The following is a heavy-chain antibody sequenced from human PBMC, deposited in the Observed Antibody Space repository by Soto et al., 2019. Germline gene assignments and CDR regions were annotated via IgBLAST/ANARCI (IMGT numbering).Heavy chain of an antibody. CDR2: ITGSSETT. Sequence: EVHLLESGGGLVQPGGSLRLSCAASGFTFSNYAMTWVRQAPGKGLEWVSGITGSSETTYYADSVKGRFTISRDNSKNTVSLQMNGLRAEDSAVYYCARDCARTSCSVWKLWGQGTLVTVSP. J-gene: IGHJ4*02. CDR1: GFTFSNYA. CDR3: ARDCARTSCSVWKL. V-gene: IGHV3-23*01. D-gene: IGHD2-2*01.